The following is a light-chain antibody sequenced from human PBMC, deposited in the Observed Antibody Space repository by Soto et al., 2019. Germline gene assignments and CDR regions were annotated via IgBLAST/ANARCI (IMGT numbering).Light chain of an antibody. V-gene: IGKV1-5*03. CDR3: QHYNSYSEA. Sequence: DILLTQSPSTLSASVGDRVTITCRASQSISSWLAWYQQKPGKAPKLLIDKASSLKSGVPSRFSGSGSGTEFTLTISSLQPDDFATYYCQHYNSYSEAFGQGTQVDIK. CDR2: KAS. CDR1: QSISSW. J-gene: IGKJ1*01.